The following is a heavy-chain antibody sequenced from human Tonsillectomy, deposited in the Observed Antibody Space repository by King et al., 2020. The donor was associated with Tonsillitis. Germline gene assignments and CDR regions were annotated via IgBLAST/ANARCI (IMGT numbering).Heavy chain of an antibody. J-gene: IGHJ5*02. CDR1: GFTFSGYG. CDR2: ISFDGSNK. D-gene: IGHD3-22*01. CDR3: AKDRPPYDSSGYYHPGWFDP. V-gene: IGHV3-30*18. Sequence: QLVQSGGGVVRPGRSLRLSCAASGFTFSGYGMHWVRQAPGKGLEWVAVISFDGSNKFYADSVKGRFTISRDNSKNTLYLQMNSLRAEDTAVYYCAKDRPPYDSSGYYHPGWFDPWGQGTLVTVSS.